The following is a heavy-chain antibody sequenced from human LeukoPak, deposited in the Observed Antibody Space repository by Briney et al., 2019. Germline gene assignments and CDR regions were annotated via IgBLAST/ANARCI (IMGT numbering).Heavy chain of an antibody. CDR2: ISYDGSNK. D-gene: IGHD3-9*01. Sequence: GGSLRLSCAASGFTFSSYAMHWVRQAPGKGLEWVAVISYDGSNKYYADSVKGRFTISRDNSKNTLYLQMNSLRAEDTAVYYCARDGGSGYESLTGFFSPGYFQHWGQGTLVTVSS. CDR3: ARDGGSGYESLTGFFSPGYFQH. J-gene: IGHJ1*01. V-gene: IGHV3-30*04. CDR1: GFTFSSYA.